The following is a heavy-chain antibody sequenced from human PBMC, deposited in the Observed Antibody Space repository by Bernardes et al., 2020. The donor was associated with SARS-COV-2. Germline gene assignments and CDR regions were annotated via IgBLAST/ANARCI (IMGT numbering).Heavy chain of an antibody. CDR1: GYTFTDYF. J-gene: IGHJ4*02. Sequence: ASVKVFCKASGYTFTDYFIHWVRQAPGQRLEWMGWINPNTGGTNYVQKFQGRVTMTRDTSITTAYMELSWLGSDDTAIYYCARTRTTISTTGIPVDYWGQGTLVTVSS. CDR2: INPNTGGT. V-gene: IGHV1-2*02. D-gene: IGHD2-21*02. CDR3: ARTRTTISTTGIPVDY.